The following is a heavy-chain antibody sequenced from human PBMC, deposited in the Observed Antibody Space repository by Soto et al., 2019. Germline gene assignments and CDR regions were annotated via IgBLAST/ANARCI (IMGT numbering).Heavy chain of an antibody. J-gene: IGHJ6*02. CDR2: INPKFGDT. V-gene: IGHV1-2*02. CDR3: ARNTDYYYGRCRCNGHGV. D-gene: IGHD3-10*02. CDR1: GYTFTAYH. Sequence: QVQLVQSGAEVKEPGDSVRVSCEASGYTFTAYHIHWVRQAPGQGLEWMGWINPKFGDTTYAQDCQGRLSMTRDMSISTVYMEWRRLTSDHTAIYSCARNTDYYYGRCRCNGHGVWGQGHKVTV.